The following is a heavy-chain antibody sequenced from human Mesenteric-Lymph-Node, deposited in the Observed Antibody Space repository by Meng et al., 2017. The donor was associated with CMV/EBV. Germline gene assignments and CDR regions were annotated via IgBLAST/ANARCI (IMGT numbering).Heavy chain of an antibody. D-gene: IGHD6-19*01. CDR3: AKVVAGYYYGLDV. V-gene: IGHV3-9*01. J-gene: IGHJ6*02. CDR2: ISWNGGSI. Sequence: SLKISCAASGFTFSSYSMNWVRQAPGKGLEWVSGISWNGGSIGYADSVKGRFTISRDNAKNSLYLQMNSLRAEDTALYYCAKVVAGYYYGLDVWGQGTTVTVSS. CDR1: GFTFSSYS.